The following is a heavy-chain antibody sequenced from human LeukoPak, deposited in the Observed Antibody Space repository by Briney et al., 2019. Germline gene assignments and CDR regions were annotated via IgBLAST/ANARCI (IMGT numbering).Heavy chain of an antibody. Sequence: SETLSLTCTVSGYSISTSYYWGWIRQPPGKGLEWIGSIYHSGNTYYNPSLKSRVTISVDTSKNQFSLKLSSVTAADTAVYYCARLLGASTLLVWGQGTMVTVSS. D-gene: IGHD5/OR15-5a*01. J-gene: IGHJ3*01. CDR3: ARLLGASTLLV. CDR1: GYSISTSYY. V-gene: IGHV4-38-2*02. CDR2: IYHSGNT.